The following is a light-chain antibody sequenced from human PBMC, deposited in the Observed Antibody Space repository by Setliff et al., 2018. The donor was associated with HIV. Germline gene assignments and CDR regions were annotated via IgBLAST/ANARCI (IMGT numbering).Light chain of an antibody. Sequence: QSVLTQPXXVSGSPGQSITITCTGTSSDVGSRYNYVSWYQQHPGKAPKXLXFDVTYRPSGVSNRFSGSKSGNTASLTISGLQXXDEADYYCCSYLXXNNYVFXXXXKVTVL. J-gene: IGLJ1*01. V-gene: IGLV2-14*03. CDR3: CSYLXXNNYV. CDR2: DVT. CDR1: SSDVGSRYNY.